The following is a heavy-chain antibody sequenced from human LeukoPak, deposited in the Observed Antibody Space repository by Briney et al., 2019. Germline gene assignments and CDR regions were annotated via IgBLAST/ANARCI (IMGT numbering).Heavy chain of an antibody. Sequence: SETLSLTCAVYGESFSGYYWTWIRQPPGKGLEWIGEIIESGATKYMSSLKSRVTISIDTSKSQLSLNLSSVTAADTAVYYCVKGYCSGGSCYGRFDPWGQGTLVTVSS. V-gene: IGHV4-34*01. CDR1: GESFSGYY. CDR2: IIESGAT. J-gene: IGHJ5*02. D-gene: IGHD2-15*01. CDR3: VKGYCSGGSCYGRFDP.